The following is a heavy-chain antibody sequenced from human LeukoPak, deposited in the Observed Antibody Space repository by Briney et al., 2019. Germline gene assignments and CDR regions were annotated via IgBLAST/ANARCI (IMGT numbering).Heavy chain of an antibody. D-gene: IGHD3-3*01. CDR2: INPSGGST. Sequence: ASVKVSCKASGYTFTSYYMHWVRQAPGQGLEWMGIINPSGGSTSYAQKFQGRVTMTRDTSTSTVYVELSSLRSEDTAVYYCAREFSFGVATTNWFDPWGQGTLVTVSS. J-gene: IGHJ5*02. CDR1: GYTFTSYY. CDR3: AREFSFGVATTNWFDP. V-gene: IGHV1-46*01.